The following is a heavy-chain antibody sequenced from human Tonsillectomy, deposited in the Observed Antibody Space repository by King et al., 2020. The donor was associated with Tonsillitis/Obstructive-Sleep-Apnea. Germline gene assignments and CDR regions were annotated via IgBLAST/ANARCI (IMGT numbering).Heavy chain of an antibody. V-gene: IGHV5-51*01. J-gene: IGHJ3*02. CDR3: ARIRGNDDGFDI. D-gene: IGHD4-23*01. CDR1: GYSFTSYW. Sequence: VQLVESGAEVKKPGESLKISCKGSGYSFTSYWIGWVRQMPGKSLEWMGVIYPGDSATRYSPSFQGQVTISAEQPISTAYLQWSSLKASDTAMYYCARIRGNDDGFDIWGQGTMVTVSS. CDR2: IYPGDSAT.